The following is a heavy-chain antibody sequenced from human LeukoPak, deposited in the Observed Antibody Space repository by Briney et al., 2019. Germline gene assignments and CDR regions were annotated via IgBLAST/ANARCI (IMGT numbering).Heavy chain of an antibody. Sequence: PGGSLRLSCAASGFTFSTYAMNWVRQAPGKGLEWVSFISGSGGTTYYADSVKGRFTISRDNSKNTLCLQMNSLRAEDTAVYYCAKDRGLYSGYGSWGQGTLVTVSS. CDR1: GFTFSTYA. CDR3: AKDRGLYSGYGS. D-gene: IGHD5-12*01. CDR2: ISGSGGTT. J-gene: IGHJ4*02. V-gene: IGHV3-23*01.